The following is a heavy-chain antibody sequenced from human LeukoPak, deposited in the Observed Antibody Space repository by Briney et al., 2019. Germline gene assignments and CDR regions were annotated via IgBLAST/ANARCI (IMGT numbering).Heavy chain of an antibody. CDR3: ARATQAIVATEFDY. D-gene: IGHD5-12*01. J-gene: IGHJ4*02. V-gene: IGHV3-21*01. CDR2: ISSSSSYI. CDR1: GFTFTSYG. Sequence: GGSLRLSCAASGFTFTSYGMHWVRQAPGKGLEWVSSISSSSSYIYYADSVKGRFTISRDNAKNSLYLQMNSLRAEDTAVYYCARATQAIVATEFDYWGQGTLVTVSS.